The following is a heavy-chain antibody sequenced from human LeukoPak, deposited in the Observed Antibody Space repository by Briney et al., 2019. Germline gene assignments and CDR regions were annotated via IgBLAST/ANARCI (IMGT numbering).Heavy chain of an antibody. V-gene: IGHV3-23*01. D-gene: IGHD6-13*01. Sequence: PGGSLRLSCAASGFTFSSYAMSWVRQAPGKGLEWVSTITSGGTTNYADSVKGRFTISRDNSKNTLYLQMNSLRVEDTALYYCALRIAVAGPFDYWGQGTLVTVSS. J-gene: IGHJ4*02. CDR3: ALRIAVAGPFDY. CDR2: ITSGGTT. CDR1: GFTFSSYA.